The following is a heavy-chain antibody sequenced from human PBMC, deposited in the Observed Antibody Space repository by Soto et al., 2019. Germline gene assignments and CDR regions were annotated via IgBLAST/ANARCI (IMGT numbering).Heavy chain of an antibody. J-gene: IGHJ5*02. D-gene: IGHD1-1*01. CDR3: ARLAYNWLWGFDP. V-gene: IGHV4-39*01. Sequence: SETLSLTCTVSGGSISSSSYYWGWIRQPPGKGLEWIGSIYYSGGTYYNPSLRSRVTISVDTSKNQFSLKLSSVTAADTAVYYCARLAYNWLWGFDPWGQGTLVTVSS. CDR1: GGSISSSSYY. CDR2: IYYSGGT.